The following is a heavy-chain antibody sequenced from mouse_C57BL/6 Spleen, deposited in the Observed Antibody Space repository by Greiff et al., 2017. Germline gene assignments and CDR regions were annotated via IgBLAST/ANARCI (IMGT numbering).Heavy chain of an antibody. D-gene: IGHD3-3*01. J-gene: IGHJ3*01. V-gene: IGHV5-6*01. CDR1: GFTFSSYG. CDR3: ARPGTARFAY. Sequence: EVQLVESGGDLVKPGGSLKLSCAASGFTFSSYGMSWVRQTPDKRLEWVATISSGGSYTYYPDSVKGRFTISRGNAKNTLYLQMSSLKSEDTAMYYCARPGTARFAYWGQGTLVTVSA. CDR2: ISSGGSYT.